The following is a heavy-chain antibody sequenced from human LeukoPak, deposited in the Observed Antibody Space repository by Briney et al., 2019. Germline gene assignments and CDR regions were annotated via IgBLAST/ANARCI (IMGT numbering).Heavy chain of an antibody. CDR3: AMATWVGGLDY. V-gene: IGHV3-66*01. CDR2: IYRGGST. CDR1: GFTVSRNY. J-gene: IGHJ4*02. D-gene: IGHD1-26*01. Sequence: GGSLRLSCAASGFTVSRNYMSWVRQAPGKGLEWVSVIYRGGSTYYADSVKGRFTISRDNSKNTLYLQMNNLRAEDTAVYYCAMATWVGGLDYWGQGTLVTVSS.